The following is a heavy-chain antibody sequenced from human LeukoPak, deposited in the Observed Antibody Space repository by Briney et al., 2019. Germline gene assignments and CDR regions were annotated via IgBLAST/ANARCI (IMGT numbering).Heavy chain of an antibody. D-gene: IGHD3-3*01. CDR2: ISAYNGNT. CDR1: GYTFTSYG. J-gene: IGHJ5*02. CDR3: ARDLYYFWSGYSIGNWFDP. Sequence: GASVKVSCKASGYTFTSYGISWVRQAPGQGLEWMGWISAYNGNTNYAQKLQGRVTMTTDTSTSTAYMELRSLRSDDTAVYYCARDLYYFWSGYSIGNWFDPWGQGTLVTVSS. V-gene: IGHV1-18*01.